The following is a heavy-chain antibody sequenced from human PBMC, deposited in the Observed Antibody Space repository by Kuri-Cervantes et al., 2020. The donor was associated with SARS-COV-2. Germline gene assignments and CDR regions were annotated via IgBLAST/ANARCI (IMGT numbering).Heavy chain of an antibody. CDR2: INHSGST. V-gene: IGHV4-34*01. J-gene: IGHJ6*02. CDR3: ARDGSDYYYGMDV. Sequence: SQTLSLTCAVYGGSFSGYYWSWIRQPPGKGLEWIGEINHSGSTNYNPSLKSRVTISVDTSKNQFSLKLSSVTAADTAVYYCARDGSDYYYGMDVWGQGTTVTVSS. CDR1: GGSFSGYY. D-gene: IGHD3-10*01.